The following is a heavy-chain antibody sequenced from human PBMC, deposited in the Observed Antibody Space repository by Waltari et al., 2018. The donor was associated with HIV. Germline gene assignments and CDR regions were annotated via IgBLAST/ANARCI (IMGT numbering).Heavy chain of an antibody. Sequence: QVQLVESGGGVVQPGRSLRLSCAASGFTFSTYGTPWVRQAPGKGLEWVAVISYDGSNKYYADSVKGRFTISRDNSKNTLYLQMNSLRAEDTAVYYCAKARVRAFDIWGQGTMVTVSS. CDR1: GFTFSTYG. CDR3: AKARVRAFDI. J-gene: IGHJ3*02. V-gene: IGHV3-30*18. D-gene: IGHD1-1*01. CDR2: ISYDGSNK.